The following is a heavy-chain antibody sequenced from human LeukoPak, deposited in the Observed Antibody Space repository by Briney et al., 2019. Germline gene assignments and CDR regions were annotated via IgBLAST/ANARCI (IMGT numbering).Heavy chain of an antibody. CDR2: ISSTGSTI. CDR3: ARGQDYYGSGSYIYFDY. CDR1: AFTFSDYY. Sequence: KPGGSLRLSCAASAFTFSDYYMSWIRQAPGKGLEWVSYISSTGSTIFYADSVKGRFTISRDNAKNSLYLQMNSLRAEDTAVSYCARGQDYYGSGSYIYFDYWGQGTLVTVSS. J-gene: IGHJ4*02. V-gene: IGHV3-11*04. D-gene: IGHD3-10*01.